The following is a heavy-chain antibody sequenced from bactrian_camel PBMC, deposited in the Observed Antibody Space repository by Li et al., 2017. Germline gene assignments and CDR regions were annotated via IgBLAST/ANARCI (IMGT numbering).Heavy chain of an antibody. CDR3: ATPCRNGDCSGGYEYKY. Sequence: HVQLVESGGGSVQAGGSLGLSCAASYRISTSCMGWFRQAPEKEREGVAHMERDGRTVYADSVKGRFTISRDNAKKKTVYLQMNSLKSEDTALYYCATPCRNGDCSGGYEYKYWGQGTQVTVS. J-gene: IGHJ4*01. CDR2: MERDGRT. D-gene: IGHD7*01. CDR1: YRISTSC. V-gene: IGHV3S68*01.